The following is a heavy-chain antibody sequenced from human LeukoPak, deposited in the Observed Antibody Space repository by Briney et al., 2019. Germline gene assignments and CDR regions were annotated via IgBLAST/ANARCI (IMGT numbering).Heavy chain of an antibody. CDR2: IIPILGIA. Sequence: SVKVSRKASGGTFSSYAISWVRQAPGQGLEWMGRIIPILGIANYAQKFQGRVTITADKSTSTAYMELSSLRSEDTAVYYCARSGDSSEFDPWGQGTLVTVSS. J-gene: IGHJ5*02. CDR3: ARSGDSSEFDP. V-gene: IGHV1-69*04. D-gene: IGHD2-21*01. CDR1: GGTFSSYA.